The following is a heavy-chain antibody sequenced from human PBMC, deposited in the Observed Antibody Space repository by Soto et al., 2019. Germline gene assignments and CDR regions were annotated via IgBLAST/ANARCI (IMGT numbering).Heavy chain of an antibody. J-gene: IGHJ3*02. D-gene: IGHD1-26*01. CDR2: IDPSDSYT. Sequence: GESLKISCKGSGYSFTSYWISWVRQMPGKGLEWMGRIDPSDSYTNYSPSFQGHVTISADKSISTAYLQWSSLKASDTAMYYCARPSPASYSGRYNAFDIWGQGAMVTVSS. CDR1: GYSFTSYW. CDR3: ARPSPASYSGRYNAFDI. V-gene: IGHV5-10-1*01.